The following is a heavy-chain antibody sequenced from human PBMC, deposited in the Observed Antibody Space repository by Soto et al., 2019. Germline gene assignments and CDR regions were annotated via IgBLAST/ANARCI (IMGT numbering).Heavy chain of an antibody. J-gene: IGHJ6*02. CDR3: ARWPTVSRQTYGMDV. V-gene: IGHV1-69*01. Sequence: QVLLVQSGAQVKNPVSSVKVSCKASGGTFISYVYNWVRQAPGQGLEWMGGIIPMFNITNFAQKVQGRITITADESTTTAYMELSSLRSEETAVYYCARWPTVSRQTYGMDVWGQGTTVTVSS. D-gene: IGHD4-4*01. CDR2: IIPMFNIT. CDR1: GGTFISYV.